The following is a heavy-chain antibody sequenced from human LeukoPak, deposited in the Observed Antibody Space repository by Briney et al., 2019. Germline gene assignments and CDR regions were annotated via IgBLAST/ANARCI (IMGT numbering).Heavy chain of an antibody. CDR3: AEDIGRVDTASTYMDV. CDR1: GFTFSSYE. J-gene: IGHJ6*03. CDR2: ISWNSFTI. V-gene: IGHV3-9*01. Sequence: GGSLRLSCAASGFTFSSYEMNWVRQAPGKGLEWVSGISWNSFTIGYADSVKGRFTISRDNAKNSLYLQMNSLRVEDTALYYCAEDIGRVDTASTYMDVWGKRTTVTISS. D-gene: IGHD5-18*01.